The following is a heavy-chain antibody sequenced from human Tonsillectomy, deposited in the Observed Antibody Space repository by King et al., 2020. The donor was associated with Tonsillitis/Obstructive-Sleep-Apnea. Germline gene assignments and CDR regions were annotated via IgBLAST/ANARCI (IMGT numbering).Heavy chain of an antibody. J-gene: IGHJ4*02. CDR3: ARGNDFWSGLFDY. V-gene: IGHV3-33*01. CDR1: GFTFRSYG. Sequence: VQLVESGGGVVQPGRSLGLSCAASGFTFRSYGMHWVRQAPGKGLEWVAVIWYDGSNKYYADSVKGRFTISRDNSKNTLYLQMNSLRAEDTAVYYCARGNDFWSGLFDYWGQGTLDTVSS. D-gene: IGHD3-3*01. CDR2: IWYDGSNK.